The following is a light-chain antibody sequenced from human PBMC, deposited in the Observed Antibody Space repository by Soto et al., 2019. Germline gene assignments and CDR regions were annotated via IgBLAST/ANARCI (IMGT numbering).Light chain of an antibody. Sequence: EIVLTQSPGTLSLSQGERATLSCRASQSVSNSYLAWYQQRPGQAPRLLIYGASTRATGIPDRFSGSGSGTDFTLTISGLEPEDFAVYFCQQYVSSPWTFGQGTKVDIK. CDR1: QSVSNSY. CDR3: QQYVSSPWT. CDR2: GAS. J-gene: IGKJ1*01. V-gene: IGKV3-20*01.